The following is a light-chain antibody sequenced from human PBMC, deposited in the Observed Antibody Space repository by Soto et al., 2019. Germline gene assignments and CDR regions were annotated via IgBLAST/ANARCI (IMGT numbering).Light chain of an antibody. CDR2: HAS. J-gene: IGKJ1*01. V-gene: IGKV3-11*01. Sequence: EIVLTQSPATLSLSPGERATLSCRASQSFGSSLAWYQQKPGQAPRLLIHHASTRAAGIPARFSGSGSGTDFSLTISSLEPEDFAVYYCHQYNGWPRTFGQGTKVDIK. CDR1: QSFGSS. CDR3: HQYNGWPRT.